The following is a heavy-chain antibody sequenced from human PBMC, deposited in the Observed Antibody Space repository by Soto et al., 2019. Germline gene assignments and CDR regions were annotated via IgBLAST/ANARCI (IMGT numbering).Heavy chain of an antibody. D-gene: IGHD3-16*01. J-gene: IGHJ5*02. CDR3: ARDLGGGWFDP. CDR1: GVTFSDYY. V-gene: IGHV3-11*06. Sequence: GGSLRLSCAASGVTFSDYYMSWIRQAPGKGLEWVSYISSSSSYTNYADSVKGRFTISRDNAKNSLYLQMNSLRAEDTAVYYCARDLGGGWFDPWGQGTLVTVSS. CDR2: ISSSSSYT.